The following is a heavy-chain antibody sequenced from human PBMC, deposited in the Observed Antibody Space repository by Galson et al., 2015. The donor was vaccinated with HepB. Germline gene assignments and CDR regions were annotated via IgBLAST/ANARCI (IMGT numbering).Heavy chain of an antibody. CDR1: GYSFTGYW. Sequence: QSGAEVKKPGESLRISCKDSGYSFTGYWITWVRQMPGKGLEWVGTIDPTDSYSNYSPSFQGHVTISADKSISTAYLQWSSLKASDTAMYYCARHKAVAVFQSGMDAWGQGTTVTVSS. J-gene: IGHJ6*02. CDR3: ARHKAVAVFQSGMDA. V-gene: IGHV5-10-1*01. CDR2: IDPTDSYS. D-gene: IGHD6-19*01.